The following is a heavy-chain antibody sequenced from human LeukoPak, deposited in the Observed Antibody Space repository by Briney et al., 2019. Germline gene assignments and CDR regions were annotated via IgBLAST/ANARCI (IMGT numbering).Heavy chain of an antibody. Sequence: ASVKVSCKASGYTFTDYRMHWVRQAPGQGLEWMGWINPHSGDTNYAQKFQGRVTMTRDTSISTAYMELNSLRSDDTAVYYCARGGASGWSPFDCWGQGTLVTVSS. D-gene: IGHD6-19*01. V-gene: IGHV1-2*02. CDR1: GYTFTDYR. J-gene: IGHJ4*02. CDR3: ARGGASGWSPFDC. CDR2: INPHSGDT.